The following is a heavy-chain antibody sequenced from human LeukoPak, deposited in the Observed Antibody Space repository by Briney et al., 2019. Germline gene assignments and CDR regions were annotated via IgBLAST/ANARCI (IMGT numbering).Heavy chain of an antibody. J-gene: IGHJ4*02. CDR1: GYNFTVYS. Sequence: ASVKVSCKDSGYNFTVYSINWLRQAPGQGLEWMGWITTNTGKPTYAQVFTGRFVFDLDTSDSTTYLHINRLKAEDTAVYYCARDASMSNFDYWGQGSLVTVSS. D-gene: IGHD2/OR15-2a*01. CDR2: ITTNTGKP. V-gene: IGHV7-4-1*02. CDR3: ARDASMSNFDY.